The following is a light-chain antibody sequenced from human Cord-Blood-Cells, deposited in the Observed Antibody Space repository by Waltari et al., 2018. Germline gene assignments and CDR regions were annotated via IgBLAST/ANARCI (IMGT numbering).Light chain of an antibody. J-gene: IGKJ5*01. CDR1: QSVSSY. V-gene: IGKV3-11*01. CDR3: QQRSNWPPVT. CDR2: DAS. Sequence: EIVLTQSPATLSLSPGERATLSCRARQSVSSYLAWYQQKPGQAPSLLIYDASNRATGIPARFSGSGSGPDFTLTISSLEPEEFAVYYCQQRSNWPPVTFGQGTRLEIK.